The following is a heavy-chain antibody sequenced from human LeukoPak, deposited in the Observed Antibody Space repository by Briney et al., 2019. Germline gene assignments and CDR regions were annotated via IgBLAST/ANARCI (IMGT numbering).Heavy chain of an antibody. Sequence: ASVKVSCKASGYTFTSHYMHWVRQAPGQGLEWMGIINPSGGSTGYAQKFQGRVTITRDTSASTAYMELSSLRSEDTAVYYCAREAIFGVVMFDYWGQGTLVTVSS. CDR1: GYTFTSHY. CDR3: AREAIFGVVMFDY. D-gene: IGHD3-3*01. J-gene: IGHJ4*02. V-gene: IGHV1-46*01. CDR2: INPSGGST.